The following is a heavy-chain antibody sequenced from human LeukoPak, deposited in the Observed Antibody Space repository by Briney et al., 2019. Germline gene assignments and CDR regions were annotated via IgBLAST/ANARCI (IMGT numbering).Heavy chain of an antibody. CDR3: ARVSGWYWFDN. CDR1: GFSFGTYA. CDR2: ISSNGRIT. D-gene: IGHD6-19*01. V-gene: IGHV3-64*01. Sequence: PGGSLRLSCAASGFSFGTYAMHWVRQAPGKGLEYVSAISSNGRITYYANSVKGRFTISRDNSKNILYLQMGSPRAEDTAVYYCARVSGWYWFDNWGQGTLVTVSS. J-gene: IGHJ4*02.